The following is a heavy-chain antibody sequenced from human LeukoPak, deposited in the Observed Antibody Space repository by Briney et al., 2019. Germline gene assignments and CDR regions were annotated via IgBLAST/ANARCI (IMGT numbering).Heavy chain of an antibody. CDR2: ISGDSVTI. CDR1: GFTFSDYY. D-gene: IGHD6-19*01. J-gene: IGHJ4*02. CDR3: ASLVYSSGWFDY. V-gene: IGHV3-11*04. Sequence: PGGSLRLSCAASGFTFSDYYMNWIRQTPGKGLEWLAYISGDSVTIYYTDSVKGRFTISRDNAKNSLFLQMNSLRAEDTAVYYCASLVYSSGWFDYWGQGTLVTVSS.